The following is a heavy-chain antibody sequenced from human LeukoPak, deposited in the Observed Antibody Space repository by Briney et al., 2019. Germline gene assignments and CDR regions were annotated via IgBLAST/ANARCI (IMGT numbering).Heavy chain of an antibody. J-gene: IGHJ5*02. Sequence: VSVKVSCKTFGYPFTGYGLSWVRQAPGQGLEWMAWISGYNGDTRYAQKFQGRVTLTIDTPTTTAYMELRSLTSDDTAIYYCARRPGYDRRLSSLDLWGQGTLVTVSS. CDR1: GYPFTGYG. V-gene: IGHV1-18*01. CDR3: ARRPGYDRRLSSLDL. CDR2: ISGYNGDT. D-gene: IGHD5-12*01.